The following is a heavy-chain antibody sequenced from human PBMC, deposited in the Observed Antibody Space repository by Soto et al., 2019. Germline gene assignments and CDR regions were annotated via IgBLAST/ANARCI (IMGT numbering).Heavy chain of an antibody. Sequence: GSLRLSCAASGFTFSSYWMSWVRQAPGKGLEWVANIKQDGSEKYYVDSVKGRFTISRDNAKNSLYLQMNSLRAEDTAVYYCATPPACSSEGCSEYWGQGTLVTVSS. V-gene: IGHV3-7*01. CDR2: IKQDGSEK. CDR1: GFTFSSYW. D-gene: IGHD6-6*01. J-gene: IGHJ4*02. CDR3: ATPPACSSEGCSEY.